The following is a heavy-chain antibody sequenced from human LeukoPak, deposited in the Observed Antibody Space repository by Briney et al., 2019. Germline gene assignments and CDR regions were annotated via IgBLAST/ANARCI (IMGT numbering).Heavy chain of an antibody. V-gene: IGHV3-30-3*01. D-gene: IGHD3-22*01. CDR2: ISYDGSNK. J-gene: IGHJ3*02. Sequence: GGSLRLSCGASGFTFSSYAMHWVRQAPGKGLEWVAVISYDGSNKYYADSVKGRFTISRDNSKNTLYLQMNSLRAEDTAVYYCARDQYYYDSSGAFDIWGQGTMVTVSS. CDR1: GFTFSSYA. CDR3: ARDQYYYDSSGAFDI.